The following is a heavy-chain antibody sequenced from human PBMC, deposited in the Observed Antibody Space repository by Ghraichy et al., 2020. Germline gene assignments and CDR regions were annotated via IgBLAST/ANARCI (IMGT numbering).Heavy chain of an antibody. J-gene: IGHJ4*02. CDR3: ARDPSYGGNSYFDY. CDR2: IKQDGSEK. Sequence: GGSLRLSCAASGFTFSSYWMSWVRQAPGKGLEWVANIKQDGSEKYYVDSVKGRFTISRDNAKNSLYLQMNSLRAEDTAVYYCARDPSYGGNSYFDYWGQGTLVTVSS. CDR1: GFTFSSYW. D-gene: IGHD4-23*01. V-gene: IGHV3-7*01.